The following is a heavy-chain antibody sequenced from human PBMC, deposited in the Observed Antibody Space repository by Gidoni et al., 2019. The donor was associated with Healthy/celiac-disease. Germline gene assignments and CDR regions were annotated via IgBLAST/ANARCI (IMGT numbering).Heavy chain of an antibody. CDR2: IYYSGST. CDR1: GGSISSGAYY. J-gene: IGHJ4*02. D-gene: IGHD4-17*01. CDR3: ARVEGGDDYGDYSFWYFDY. Sequence: QVQLPESGPGLVTPSQTLSLPCTVSGGSISSGAYYWSWIRQPPGKGLEWIGYIYYSGSTYYNPSLKSRVTISVDTSKNQFSLKLSSVTAADTAVYYCARVEGGDDYGDYSFWYFDYWGQGTLVTVSS. V-gene: IGHV4-30-4*01.